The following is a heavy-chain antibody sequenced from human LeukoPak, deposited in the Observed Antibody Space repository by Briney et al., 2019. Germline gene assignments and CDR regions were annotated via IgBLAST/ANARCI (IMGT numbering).Heavy chain of an antibody. Sequence: ASVKVSCKASGYTITNYGISWVRQAPGQGLEWMGWISAYNGNTNHAQSLQGRVTMTTDTSTSTAYMELRSLRSDDTAVYYCARDSSPWLVLDYWGQGTLVTVSS. CDR3: ARDSSPWLVLDY. CDR1: GYTITNYG. CDR2: ISAYNGNT. J-gene: IGHJ4*02. V-gene: IGHV1-18*04. D-gene: IGHD6-19*01.